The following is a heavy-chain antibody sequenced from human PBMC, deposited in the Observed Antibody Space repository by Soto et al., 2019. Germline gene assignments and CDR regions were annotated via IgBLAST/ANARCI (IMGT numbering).Heavy chain of an antibody. CDR2: ISGSGGST. CDR1: GFTFSSYA. CDR3: AKELEYSSSWTPSRFDY. J-gene: IGHJ4*02. D-gene: IGHD6-13*01. V-gene: IGHV3-23*01. Sequence: GGSLRLSCAASGFTFSSYAMSWVRQAPGKGLEWVSAISGSGGSTYYADSVKGRFTISRGNSKNTLYLQMNSLRAEDTAVYYCAKELEYSSSWTPSRFDYWGQVTLVTVSS.